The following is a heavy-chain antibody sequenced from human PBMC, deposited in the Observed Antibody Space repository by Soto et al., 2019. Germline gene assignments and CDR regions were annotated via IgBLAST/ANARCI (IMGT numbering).Heavy chain of an antibody. CDR1: GYSFTSYW. D-gene: IGHD2-15*01. J-gene: IGHJ6*02. CDR3: ARHGLGYCSGGSCYSGYYYGMDV. CDR2: IYPGDSDT. V-gene: IGHV5-51*01. Sequence: PGESLKISCKGSGYSFTSYWIGWVRQMPGKGLEWMGIIYPGDSDTRYSPSFQGQVTISADKSISTAYLQWSSLKASDTAMYYCARHGLGYCSGGSCYSGYYYGMDVWGQGTKVTVS.